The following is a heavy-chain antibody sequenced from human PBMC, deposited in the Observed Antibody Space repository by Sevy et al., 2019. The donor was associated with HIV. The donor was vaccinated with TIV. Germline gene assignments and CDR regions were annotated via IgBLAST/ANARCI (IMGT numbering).Heavy chain of an antibody. V-gene: IGHV3-33*01. D-gene: IGHD6-19*01. J-gene: IGHJ4*02. Sequence: GGSLKLSCEALGFGLGGKGMHGVRQAPGKGREGGEVFGYEGGNKEYADSVKGRLTISRDNSKNRLYLQMNSLRAEDTAVYYCARESIAVAGIGYYFKYWGQGTLVTVSS. CDR2: FGYEGGNK. CDR3: ARESIAVAGIGYYFKY. CDR1: GFGLGGKG.